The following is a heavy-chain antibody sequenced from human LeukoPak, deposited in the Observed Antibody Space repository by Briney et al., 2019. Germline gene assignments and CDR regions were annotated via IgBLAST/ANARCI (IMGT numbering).Heavy chain of an antibody. Sequence: SETLSLTCAVYGGSFSGYYWSWIRQPLGKGLEWIGEINHSGSTNYNPSLKSRVTISVDTSKNQFSLKLSSVTAADTAVYYCARGCGVVVAATTATAFDYWGQGTLVTVSS. V-gene: IGHV4-34*01. CDR3: ARGCGVVVAATTATAFDY. CDR2: INHSGST. J-gene: IGHJ4*02. D-gene: IGHD2-15*01. CDR1: GGSFSGYY.